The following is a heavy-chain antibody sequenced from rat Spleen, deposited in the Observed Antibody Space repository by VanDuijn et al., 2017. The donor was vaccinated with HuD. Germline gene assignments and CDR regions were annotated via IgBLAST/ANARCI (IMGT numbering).Heavy chain of an antibody. Sequence: QVQLKESGPGLVQPSQTLSLTCTVTGFSLTTYNVHWIRQSPGKGLEWMGVIWNIGSTRYNSALKSRLSISKDTSKSQVFLKMNSLQTEDTAIYFCGRDEYRNNWGFAYWGQGTLVTVSS. J-gene: IGHJ3*01. CDR3: GRDEYRNNWGFAY. V-gene: IGHV2-41*01. D-gene: IGHD1-5*01. CDR1: GFSLTTYN. CDR2: IWNIGST.